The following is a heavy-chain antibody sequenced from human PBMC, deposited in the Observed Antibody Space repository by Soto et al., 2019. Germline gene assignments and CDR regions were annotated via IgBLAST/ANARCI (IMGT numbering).Heavy chain of an antibody. V-gene: IGHV4-4*02. CDR3: ARWIAGAVRPRGCFDI. CDR2: IYHSGST. Sequence: SETLSLTCAVSSGSISSSNWWSWVRQPPGKGLEWIGEIYHSGSTNYNPSLKSRVTISVDKSKNQFSLKLSSVTAADTAVYYCARWIAGAVRPRGCFDIWGQGTMVTVSS. J-gene: IGHJ3*02. CDR1: SGSISSSNW. D-gene: IGHD3-16*01.